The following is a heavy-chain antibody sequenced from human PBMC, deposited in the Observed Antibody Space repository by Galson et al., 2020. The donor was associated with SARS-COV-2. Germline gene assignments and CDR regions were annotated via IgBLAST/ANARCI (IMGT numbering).Heavy chain of an antibody. V-gene: IGHV4-39*07. CDR1: GASVSAYTYY. CDR3: ARGGAVGWDDCRGCYDS. J-gene: IGHJ4*02. Sequence: ASETLSLTCIVSGASVSAYTYYWDWLRQTPGKGLEWIGSVHYRTGTNYNPSLESRVTMSLDTSKNQFSLRLSSVTAADTAVYYCARGGAVGWDDCRGCYDSWGQGSLVSVS. D-gene: IGHD1-26*01. CDR2: VHYRTGT.